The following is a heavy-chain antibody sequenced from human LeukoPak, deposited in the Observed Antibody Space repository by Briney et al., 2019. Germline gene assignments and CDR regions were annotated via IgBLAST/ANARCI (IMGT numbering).Heavy chain of an antibody. Sequence: ASVKVSCKASGYTFTGYYMHWVRQAPGQGLEWMGWINPNSGGTNSAQKFQGRVTMTRDMSTTTDYMELSSLKSDDTAVYYCARDNSIHERGWWFDPWGQGTLVTVSS. J-gene: IGHJ5*02. CDR1: GYTFTGYY. D-gene: IGHD4-23*01. CDR2: INPNSGGT. V-gene: IGHV1-2*02. CDR3: ARDNSIHERGWWFDP.